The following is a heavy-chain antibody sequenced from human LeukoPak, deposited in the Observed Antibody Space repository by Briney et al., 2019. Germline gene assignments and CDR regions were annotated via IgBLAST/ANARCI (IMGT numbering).Heavy chain of an antibody. CDR2: ISSNGGST. V-gene: IGHV3-64*04. CDR1: GFTFSSYA. Sequence: PGGSLRLSCSASGFTFSSYAMHWVRQAPGKGLEYVSAISSNGGSTYYANSVKGRFTISRDNAKNSLYLQMNSLRDDDAAVYYCARDRRDILTGYYFDYWGQGTLVTVS. CDR3: ARDRRDILTGYYFDY. D-gene: IGHD3-9*01. J-gene: IGHJ4*02.